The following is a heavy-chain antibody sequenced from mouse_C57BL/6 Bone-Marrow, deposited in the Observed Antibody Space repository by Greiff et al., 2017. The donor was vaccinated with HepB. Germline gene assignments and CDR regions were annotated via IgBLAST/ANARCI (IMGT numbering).Heavy chain of an antibody. CDR1: GFTFSSYT. CDR3: ARHEDFDY. V-gene: IGHV5-9*01. Sequence: EVQRVESGGGLVKPGGSLKLSCAASGFTFSSYTMSWVRQTPEKRLEWVATISGGGGNTYYPDSVKGRFTISRDNAKNTLYLQMSSLRSEDTALYYCARHEDFDYWGQGTTLTVSS. CDR2: ISGGGGNT. J-gene: IGHJ2*01.